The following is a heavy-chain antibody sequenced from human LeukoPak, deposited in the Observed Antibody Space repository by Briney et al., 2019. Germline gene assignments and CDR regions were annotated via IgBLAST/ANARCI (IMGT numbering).Heavy chain of an antibody. J-gene: IGHJ4*02. Sequence: ASVKVSCKSSGYTFTVYYMHWARQAPGQGLEWMGWSNPNSGGTNYAQKLQGRFTITRDTSISTAYMELSRLRSDDTAVYYCARDLAPYFDYWGEGTLVTVSS. CDR3: ARDLAPYFDY. CDR2: SNPNSGGT. CDR1: GYTFTVYY. V-gene: IGHV1-2*02.